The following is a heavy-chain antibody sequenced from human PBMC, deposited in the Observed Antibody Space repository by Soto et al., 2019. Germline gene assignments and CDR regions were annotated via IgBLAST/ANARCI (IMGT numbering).Heavy chain of an antibody. V-gene: IGHV4-59*01. CDR3: ARDRGSSWYSD. CDR1: GGSISSSY. D-gene: IGHD6-13*01. Sequence: PSETLSLTCTVSGGSISSSYFSWIRQPPGKGLEWIGYIYYTGSTNYNPSLKSRVTISVDTSKNQFSLNLRSVTAADTAVYYCARDRGSSWYSDWGQGALVTVSS. CDR2: IYYTGST. J-gene: IGHJ4*02.